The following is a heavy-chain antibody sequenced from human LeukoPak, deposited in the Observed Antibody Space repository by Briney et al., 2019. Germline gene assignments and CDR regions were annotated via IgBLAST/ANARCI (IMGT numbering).Heavy chain of an antibody. D-gene: IGHD1-26*01. CDR1: GGTFSSYA. Sequence: ASVKVSCKASGGTFSSYAISWVRQAPGQGLEWMGRIIPILGIANYAQKFQGRVTITADKSTSTAYMELSSLRSEDTAVYYCARDRPYVGGYYYFDYWGQGTLVTVSS. CDR3: ARDRPYVGGYYYFDY. V-gene: IGHV1-69*04. J-gene: IGHJ4*02. CDR2: IIPILGIA.